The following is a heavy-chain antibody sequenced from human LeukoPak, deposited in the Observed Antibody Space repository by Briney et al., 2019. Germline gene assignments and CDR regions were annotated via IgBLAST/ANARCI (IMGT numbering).Heavy chain of an antibody. D-gene: IGHD2-2*01. J-gene: IGHJ4*02. Sequence: SETLSLTCTVSGVSISSYYWSWVRQPPGKGLEWIGYIYYSGSTNYNPSLKSRVTMSVDTSKNQFSLRLSSVTAADTAVYYCARCPRRDTCYPDYWGQGTLVTVSS. CDR3: ARCPRRDTCYPDY. CDR2: IYYSGST. CDR1: GVSISSYY. V-gene: IGHV4-59*08.